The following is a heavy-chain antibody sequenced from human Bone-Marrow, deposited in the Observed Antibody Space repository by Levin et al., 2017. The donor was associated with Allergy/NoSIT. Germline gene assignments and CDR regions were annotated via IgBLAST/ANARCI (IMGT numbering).Heavy chain of an antibody. CDR2: ISWNSGKT. Sequence: SCATSQFIFDDYGMYWVRQAPGKGLEWVSGISWNSGKTHYADSVKGRFIISRDNAKNSLYLQMNSLRTEDTALYYCVKSLNTMTIHDGFDFWGQGTMVTGSA. CDR1: QFIFDDYG. V-gene: IGHV3-9*01. D-gene: IGHD1/OR15-1a*01. CDR3: VKSLNTMTIHDGFDF. J-gene: IGHJ3*01.